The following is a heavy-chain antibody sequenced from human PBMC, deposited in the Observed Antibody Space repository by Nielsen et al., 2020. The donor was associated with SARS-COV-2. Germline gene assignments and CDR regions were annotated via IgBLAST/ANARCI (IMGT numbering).Heavy chain of an antibody. CDR1: GGSISSSSYY. CDR3: ARAGGDDSSGYYPDAFDI. Sequence: SETLSLTCTVSGGSISSSSYYWGWIRQPPGKGLEWIGSIYYSGGTYYNPSLKSRVTISVDTSKNQFSLKLSSVTAADTAVYYCARAGGDDSSGYYPDAFDIWGQGTMVTVSS. J-gene: IGHJ3*02. CDR2: IYYSGGT. V-gene: IGHV4-39*07. D-gene: IGHD3-22*01.